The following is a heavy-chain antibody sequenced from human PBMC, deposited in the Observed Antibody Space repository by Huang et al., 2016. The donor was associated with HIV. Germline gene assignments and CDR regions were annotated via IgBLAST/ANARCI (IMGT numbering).Heavy chain of an antibody. V-gene: IGHV4-34*01. Sequence: QVQLQQWGAGLLKPSETLSLTFAVYGGSFRNYYWSWLRQSPGKGLEWIGEINDRGSTNYNSSLGSRVTMSVDTSKNQFSLRLKSVTAADTGIYYCARGFSYGHFAFWGQGNLVTVSS. J-gene: IGHJ4*02. CDR3: ARGFSYGHFAF. CDR1: GGSFRNYY. D-gene: IGHD5-18*01. CDR2: INDRGST.